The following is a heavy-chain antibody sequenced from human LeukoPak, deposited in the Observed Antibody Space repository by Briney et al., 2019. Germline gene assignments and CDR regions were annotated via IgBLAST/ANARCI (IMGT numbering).Heavy chain of an antibody. Sequence: ASVKVSCKASGYTFTGYYMHWVRQAPGQGLEWMGWINPNSGGTNYAQKFQGRVTMTRDASISTAYMELSRLRSDDTAVYYCARSSNGAVASNYWGQGTLVTVSS. CDR1: GYTFTGYY. CDR3: ARSSNGAVASNY. CDR2: INPNSGGT. V-gene: IGHV1-2*02. D-gene: IGHD6-19*01. J-gene: IGHJ4*02.